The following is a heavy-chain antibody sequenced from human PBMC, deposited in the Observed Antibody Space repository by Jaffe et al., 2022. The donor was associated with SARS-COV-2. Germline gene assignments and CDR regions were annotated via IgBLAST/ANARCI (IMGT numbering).Heavy chain of an antibody. CDR3: ASLCSGGSKPRCYYYGMDV. CDR2: ISSSGSTI. J-gene: IGHJ6*02. V-gene: IGHV3-48*03. D-gene: IGHD2-15*01. Sequence: EVQLVESGGGLVQPGGSLRLSCAASGFTFSSYEMNWVRQAPGKGLEWVSYISSSGSTIYYADSVKGRFTISRDNAKNSLYLQMNSLRAEDTAVYYCASLCSGGSKPRCYYYGMDVWGQGTTVTVSS. CDR1: GFTFSSYE.